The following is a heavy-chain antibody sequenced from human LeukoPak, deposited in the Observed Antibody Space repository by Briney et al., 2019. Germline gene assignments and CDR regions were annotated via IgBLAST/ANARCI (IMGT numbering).Heavy chain of an antibody. CDR1: GGSFSGYY. J-gene: IGHJ5*02. D-gene: IGHD2-15*01. Sequence: SETLSLTCAVYGGSFSGYYWGWIRQPPGKGLEWIGSIYYSGSTYYNPSLKSRVTISVDTSKNQFSLKLSSVTAADTAVYYCARRGYCSGGSCYPSGWFDPWGQGTLVTVSS. CDR3: ARRGYCSGGSCYPSGWFDP. CDR2: IYYSGST. V-gene: IGHV4-34*01.